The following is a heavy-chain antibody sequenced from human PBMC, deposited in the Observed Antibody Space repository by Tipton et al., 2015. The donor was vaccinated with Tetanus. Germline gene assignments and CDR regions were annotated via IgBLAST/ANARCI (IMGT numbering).Heavy chain of an antibody. Sequence: TLSLTCDVYGGSFSGNYWSWIRQPPGKGVEWIGEINHTGSTNYNPSLKSRVTISVDRSKNQFSLELSSVTAADTAAYYCASGSGSYYPDFWGQGTLVTVSS. CDR1: GGSFSGNY. V-gene: IGHV4-34*01. J-gene: IGHJ4*02. CDR2: INHTGST. D-gene: IGHD1-26*01. CDR3: ASGSGSYYPDF.